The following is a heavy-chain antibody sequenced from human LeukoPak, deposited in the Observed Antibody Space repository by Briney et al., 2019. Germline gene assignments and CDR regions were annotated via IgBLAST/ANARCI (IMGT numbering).Heavy chain of an antibody. CDR1: GFTFITYS. D-gene: IGHD1-14*01. CDR2: ISSSSSYI. J-gene: IGHJ3*02. Sequence: GGSLRLSCAASGFTFITYSMNWVRQAPGKGLEWVSSISSSSSYIYYADSVKGRFTISRDNAKNSLYLQMNSLRAEDTAVYACARDEAGGGAFDIWGQGTMVTVSS. V-gene: IGHV3-21*01. CDR3: ARDEAGGGAFDI.